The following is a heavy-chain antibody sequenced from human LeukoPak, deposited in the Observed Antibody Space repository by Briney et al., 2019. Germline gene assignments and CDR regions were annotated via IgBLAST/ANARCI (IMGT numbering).Heavy chain of an antibody. CDR1: GGSISSSSYY. CDR3: ARKQLVPLAQSFDY. CDR2: IFYSGIT. D-gene: IGHD6-6*01. Sequence: SETLSLTCTVSGGSISSSSYYWGWIRQPPGKGLEWIGTIFYSGITYYNPSLNSRVTISVDTSKNQFSLKLNSLTAADTAVYYCARKQLVPLAQSFDYWGQGTLVTVSS. V-gene: IGHV4-39*07. J-gene: IGHJ4*02.